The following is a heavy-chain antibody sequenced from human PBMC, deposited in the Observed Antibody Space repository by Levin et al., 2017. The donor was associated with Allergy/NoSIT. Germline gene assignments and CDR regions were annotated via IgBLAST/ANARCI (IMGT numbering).Heavy chain of an antibody. CDR1: GGSISSSSYY. CDR3: ARAAEQLGVGDV. D-gene: IGHD6-13*01. V-gene: IGHV4-39*07. CDR2: IYYSGST. J-gene: IGHJ6*02. Sequence: RSQTLSLTCTVSGGSISSSSYYWGWIRQPPGKGLEWIGSIYYSGSTYYNPSLKSRVTISVDTSKNQFSLKLSSVTAADTAVYYCARAAEQLGVGDVWGQGTTVTVSS.